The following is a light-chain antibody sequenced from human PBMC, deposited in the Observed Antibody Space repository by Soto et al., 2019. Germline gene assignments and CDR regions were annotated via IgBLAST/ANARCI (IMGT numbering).Light chain of an antibody. Sequence: DIQMTQSPSTLSASVGDRVTITCRASQSISSWLAWYQQKPGKAPKLLIYKASSLESGVPPRFSGSGSGTEFILTISSLQPDDFATYYCQQYNSYPLTFGGGTKVEIK. V-gene: IGKV1-5*03. CDR1: QSISSW. J-gene: IGKJ4*01. CDR2: KAS. CDR3: QQYNSYPLT.